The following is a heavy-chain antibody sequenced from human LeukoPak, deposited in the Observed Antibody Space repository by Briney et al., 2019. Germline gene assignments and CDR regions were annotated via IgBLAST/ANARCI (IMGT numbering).Heavy chain of an antibody. V-gene: IGHV4-39*01. Sequence: SETLSLTCTVSGGSISTSNYYWGWIRQPPGKGLEWIGNIFYSGSTYYSPSLKSRVTISLDTSRNQFSLKLSSVTAADTAVYYCATQDKSDYYYYYMDVWGKGTTVTISS. J-gene: IGHJ6*03. CDR1: GGSISTSNYY. CDR3: ATQDKSDYYYYYMDV. CDR2: IFYSGST.